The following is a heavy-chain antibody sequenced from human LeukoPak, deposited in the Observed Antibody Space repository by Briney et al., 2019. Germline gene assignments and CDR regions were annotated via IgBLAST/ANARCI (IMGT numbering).Heavy chain of an antibody. Sequence: GGSLRLSCAASGFTFSSYAMSWVRQAPGKGLEWVSAITGSGGARYYADSVKGRFTISRDNAKNTLYLQMNSLRAEDTAVYYCAKGAPSSSSIFDFWGPGTLVTVSS. V-gene: IGHV3-23*01. CDR1: GFTFSSYA. CDR2: ITGSGGAR. CDR3: AKGAPSSSSIFDF. D-gene: IGHD6-6*01. J-gene: IGHJ4*02.